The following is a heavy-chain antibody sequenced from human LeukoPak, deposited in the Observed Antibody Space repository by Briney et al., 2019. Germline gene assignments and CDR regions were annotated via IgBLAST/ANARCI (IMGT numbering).Heavy chain of an antibody. V-gene: IGHV3-23*01. D-gene: IGHD6-13*01. CDR1: ELTFSSYA. CDR2: ISGSGGGT. CDR3: ARVGYSSSWYYSDY. Sequence: PGGPLRLSVAASELTFSSYALSWVRKPPGKGLEGVSAISGSGGGTYYSDCVRGRFTISRDNSKNTLYLQMNSLRAEDTAVYYCARVGYSSSWYYSDYWGQGTLVTVSS. J-gene: IGHJ4*02.